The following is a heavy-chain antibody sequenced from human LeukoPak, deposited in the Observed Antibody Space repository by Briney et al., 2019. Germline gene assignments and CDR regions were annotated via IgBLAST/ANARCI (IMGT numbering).Heavy chain of an antibody. CDR2: ISPSDNTI. J-gene: IGHJ4*02. Sequence: PGGSLRLSCAASGVTFSTDEMNWVRQSPGKGLEWLSYISPSDNTIYYADSVKGRFTISRDNALNSLYLQMNSLRAEDSAVYYCARGGYCFDQWGQGTLVTVSS. V-gene: IGHV3-48*03. CDR3: ARGGYCFDQ. D-gene: IGHD1-26*01. CDR1: GVTFSTDE.